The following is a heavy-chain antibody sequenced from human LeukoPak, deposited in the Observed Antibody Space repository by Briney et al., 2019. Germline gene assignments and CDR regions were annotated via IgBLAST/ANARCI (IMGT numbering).Heavy chain of an antibody. CDR1: GFTVSRDG. J-gene: IGHJ3*02. CDR3: AKGGPYDILTGKNVFDI. Sequence: PGGSLRLSCVASGFTVSRDGMNWVRQAPGKGLEWLSYISSSGSTIYYADSVKGRFTISRDNAKNSLYLQRNNLRAEDRAVYYCAKGGPYDILTGKNVFDIWGQGTTVTVSS. D-gene: IGHD3-9*01. V-gene: IGHV3-48*01. CDR2: ISSSGSTI.